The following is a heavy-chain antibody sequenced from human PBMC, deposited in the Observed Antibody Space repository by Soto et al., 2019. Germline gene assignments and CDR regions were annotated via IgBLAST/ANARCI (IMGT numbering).Heavy chain of an antibody. V-gene: IGHV3-23*01. CDR2: ISGSGGST. CDR3: AKDPEWELLGDYFDY. D-gene: IGHD1-26*01. Sequence: PVGSLRLSCAASGFTFSSYAMSWVRQAPGKGLEWVSAISGSGGSTYYADSVKGRFTISRDNSKNTLYLQMNSLRAEDTAVYYCAKDPEWELLGDYFDYWGQGTLVTVSS. J-gene: IGHJ4*02. CDR1: GFTFSSYA.